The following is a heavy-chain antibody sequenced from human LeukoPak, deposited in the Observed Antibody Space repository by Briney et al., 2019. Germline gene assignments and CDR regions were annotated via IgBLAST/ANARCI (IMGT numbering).Heavy chain of an antibody. CDR2: IYYSGTT. Sequence: PSETLSLTCTVSGDSISITSYYCGWIRQPPGKGLEWIGSIYYSGTTYYNPSLKSRITISVDTSKNQFSLKLSSVTAADTAVYYCASRWGYGYITYSFDYWGQGTLVTVSS. V-gene: IGHV4-39*01. D-gene: IGHD5-18*01. J-gene: IGHJ4*02. CDR1: GDSISITSYY. CDR3: ASRWGYGYITYSFDY.